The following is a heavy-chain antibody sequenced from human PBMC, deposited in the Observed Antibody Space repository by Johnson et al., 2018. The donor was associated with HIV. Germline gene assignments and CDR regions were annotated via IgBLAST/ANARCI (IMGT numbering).Heavy chain of an antibody. J-gene: IGHJ3*02. CDR1: GFTFSSYG. CDR2: ISYDGSNK. Sequence: QVQLVESVGGVVQPGRSLRLSCAASGFTFSSYGMHWVRQAPGKGLEWVAIISYDGSNKYYADSVKGRFTISRDNSKNTLYLQMNSLRAEDTAVYYCARARARVTFDIWGQGTMVTVSS. CDR3: ARARARVTFDI. D-gene: IGHD2-21*01. V-gene: IGHV3-30*19.